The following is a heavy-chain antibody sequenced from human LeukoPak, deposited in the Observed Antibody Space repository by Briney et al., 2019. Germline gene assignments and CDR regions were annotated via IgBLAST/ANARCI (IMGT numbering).Heavy chain of an antibody. CDR2: IYYSGST. CDR3: ARVPAPAFHPHKTYYFDY. Sequence: SETLSLTCTVSGGSISSYYWSWIRQPPGKGLEWIGYIYYSGSTNYNHSLKSRVTISVDTSKNQFSLKLSSVTAADTAVYYCARVPAPAFHPHKTYYFDYWGQGTLVTVSS. V-gene: IGHV4-59*01. J-gene: IGHJ4*02. CDR1: GGSISSYY. D-gene: IGHD2-2*01.